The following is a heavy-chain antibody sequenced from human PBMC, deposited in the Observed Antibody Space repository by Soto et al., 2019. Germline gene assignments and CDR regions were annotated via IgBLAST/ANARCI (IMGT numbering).Heavy chain of an antibody. CDR2: IKSKTDGGTT. D-gene: IGHD3-22*01. V-gene: IGHV3-15*01. J-gene: IGHJ6*02. CDR1: GFTFSNAW. Sequence: GGSLRLSCAASGFTFSNAWMSWVRQAPGKGLEWVGRIKSKTDGGTTDYAAPVKGRFTISRDDSKNTLYLQMNSLKIEDTAVYYCARYGSSGYYWPYYYYGMDVWGQGTTVTVSS. CDR3: ARYGSSGYYWPYYYYGMDV.